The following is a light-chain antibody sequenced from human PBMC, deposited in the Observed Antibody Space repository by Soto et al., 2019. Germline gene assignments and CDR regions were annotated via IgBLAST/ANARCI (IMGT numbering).Light chain of an antibody. Sequence: QSALTQPASVSGSPGQSITISCTGTSSDVGGYYYVSWYQHHPGKAPKLMIYQVSNRPSGVSNRFSGSKSGNTASLTISGLQAEDEADYYCSSYTTDISPYVFGTGTKLTVL. V-gene: IGLV2-14*01. CDR1: SSDVGGYYY. J-gene: IGLJ1*01. CDR2: QVS. CDR3: SSYTTDISPYV.